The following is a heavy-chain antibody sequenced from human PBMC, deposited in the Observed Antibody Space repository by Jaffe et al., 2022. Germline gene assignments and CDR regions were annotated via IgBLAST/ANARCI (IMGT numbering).Heavy chain of an antibody. D-gene: IGHD6-19*01. Sequence: QVQLQESGPGLVKPSQTLSLTCTVSGGSISSGSYYWSWIRQPAGKGLEWIGRIYTSGSTNYNPSLKSRVTISVDTSKNQFSLKLSSVTAADTAVYYCAREEEYTYSSGWWNYWGQGTLVTVSS. CDR2: IYTSGST. CDR3: AREEEYTYSSGWWNY. CDR1: GGSISSGSYY. V-gene: IGHV4-61*02. J-gene: IGHJ4*02.